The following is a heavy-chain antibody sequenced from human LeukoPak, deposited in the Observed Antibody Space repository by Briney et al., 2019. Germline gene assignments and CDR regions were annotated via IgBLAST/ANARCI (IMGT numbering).Heavy chain of an antibody. CDR3: ARDPNLYSGTYDTY. Sequence: GGSLRLSCAASGFTFNTYAMTWVRQAPGKGLEWVSATSASGRSTYYADPVKGRFTISRDNAKNSVFLQMNSLRAEDTAVYYCARDPNLYSGTYDTYWGQGTLVTVSS. V-gene: IGHV3-23*01. CDR1: GFTFNTYA. D-gene: IGHD1-26*01. CDR2: TSASGRST. J-gene: IGHJ4*02.